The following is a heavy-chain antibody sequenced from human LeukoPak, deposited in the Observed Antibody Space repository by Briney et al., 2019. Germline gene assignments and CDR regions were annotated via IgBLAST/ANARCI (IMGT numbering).Heavy chain of an antibody. CDR1: GGTFSSYT. D-gene: IGHD2-2*01. V-gene: IGHV1-69*02. Sequence: SVKVSCKASGGTFSSYTISWVRQAPGQGLEWTGRIIPILGIANYAQKFQGRVTITADKSTSTAYMELSSLRSEDTAVYYCAREAHNCSSTSCYFKGGIFDYWGQGTLVTVSS. CDR2: IIPILGIA. J-gene: IGHJ4*02. CDR3: AREAHNCSSTSCYFKGGIFDY.